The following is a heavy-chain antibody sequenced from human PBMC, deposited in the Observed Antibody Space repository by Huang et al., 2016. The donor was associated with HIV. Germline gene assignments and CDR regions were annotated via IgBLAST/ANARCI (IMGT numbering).Heavy chain of an antibody. CDR3: ARQHTGYHIFDL. Sequence: EVQLVQSGAEVKKPGESLKISCRVSGYSFSSYWIGWVRPMPGRGLEGMGVIYPADSDIKYSPSFKDQVIISVDKSFDIAYLQWRGLRASDTATYYCARQHTGYHIFDLWGQGTTVTVSS. V-gene: IGHV5-51*01. D-gene: IGHD3-9*01. CDR2: IYPADSDI. CDR1: GYSFSSYW. J-gene: IGHJ6*02.